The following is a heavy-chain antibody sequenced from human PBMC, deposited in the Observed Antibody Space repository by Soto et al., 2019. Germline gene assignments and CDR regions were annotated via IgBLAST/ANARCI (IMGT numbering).Heavy chain of an antibody. CDR2: IYSGGST. CDR1: GFTVSSNY. D-gene: IGHD3-10*01. Sequence: GGSLRLSCAASGFTVSSNYMSWVRQAPGKGLEWVSVIYSGGSTYYADSVKGRFSISRGNSKNTLYLQMNSLRAEDTAVYYCARAPPMVRGVDYWGQGTLVTVSS. J-gene: IGHJ4*02. V-gene: IGHV3-66*01. CDR3: ARAPPMVRGVDY.